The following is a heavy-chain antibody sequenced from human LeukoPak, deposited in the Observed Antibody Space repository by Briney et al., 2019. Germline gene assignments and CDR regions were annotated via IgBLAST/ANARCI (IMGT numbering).Heavy chain of an antibody. CDR2: IKQDGSEK. CDR3: AREDQPRGTFDY. V-gene: IGHV3-7*05. Sequence: PGGSLRLSCAASGFTSSSYWMSWVRQAPGKGLEWVANIKQDGSEKYYVDSVKGRFTISRDNAKKSLYLHMNSLRVEDTAVYYCAREDQPRGTFDYWGQGTLVTVSS. J-gene: IGHJ4*02. CDR1: GFTSSSYW. D-gene: IGHD2-15*01.